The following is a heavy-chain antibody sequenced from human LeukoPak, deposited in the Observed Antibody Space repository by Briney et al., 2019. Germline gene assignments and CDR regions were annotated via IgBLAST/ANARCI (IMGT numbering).Heavy chain of an antibody. D-gene: IGHD5-18*01. J-gene: IGHJ6*02. Sequence: QPGGSLILPCAASGLTVSSNYMSWVRQAPGKGLEWVSVIYSGGSTYYADSVKGRFTISRDNSKNTLYLQMDTLRAEDTAVYYCARVDTAVVGYYYGMDVWGQGTTVTVSS. CDR3: ARVDTAVVGYYYGMDV. V-gene: IGHV3-53*01. CDR1: GLTVSSNY. CDR2: IYSGGST.